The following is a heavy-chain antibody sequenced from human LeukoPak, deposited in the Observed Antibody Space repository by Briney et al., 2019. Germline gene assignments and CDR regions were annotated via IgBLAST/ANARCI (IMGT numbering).Heavy chain of an antibody. CDR3: ARAGIAAAGLRAFDI. Sequence: ASVKVSCKASGYTFTGYYMHWVRQAPGQGLEWMGWINPNSGDTNYAQKFQGWVTMTRDTSITTAYMELSRLKSDDTAVYYCARAGIAAAGLRAFDIWGQGTMVTISS. J-gene: IGHJ3*02. V-gene: IGHV1-2*04. CDR1: GYTFTGYY. CDR2: INPNSGDT. D-gene: IGHD6-25*01.